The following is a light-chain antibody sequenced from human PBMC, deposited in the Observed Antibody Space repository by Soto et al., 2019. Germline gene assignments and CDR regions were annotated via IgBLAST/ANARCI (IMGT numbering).Light chain of an antibody. CDR1: QTVINK. CDR2: DAS. Sequence: EIVLTQSPPSLSVSQLERATLSCRASQTVINKLAWFQQEPGQAPRLLIYDASTRATGIPARFSGSGSGTEFTLTISSLQSEDFAVYYCQQYNDWLWTFGQGTKVDSK. CDR3: QQYNDWLWT. V-gene: IGKV3-15*01. J-gene: IGKJ1*01.